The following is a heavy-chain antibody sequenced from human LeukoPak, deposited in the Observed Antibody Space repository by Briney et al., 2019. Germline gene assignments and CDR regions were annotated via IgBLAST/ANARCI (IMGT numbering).Heavy chain of an antibody. J-gene: IGHJ3*02. V-gene: IGHV3-48*04. D-gene: IGHD6-13*01. Sequence: QTGGSLRLSCTASGFTFSPYAMNWVRQAPGKGLEWVSYISSGSTSVYYADSVKGRFIISRDNAKNSLSLQMNSLRAEDTAVYFCVRDNIAAAGDDNFDIWGQGTMVTVSS. CDR2: ISSGSTSV. CDR3: VRDNIAAAGDDNFDI. CDR1: GFTFSPYA.